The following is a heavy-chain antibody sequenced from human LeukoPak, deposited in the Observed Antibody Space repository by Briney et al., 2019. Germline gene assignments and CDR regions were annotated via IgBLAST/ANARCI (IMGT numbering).Heavy chain of an antibody. CDR2: TTFDGRNN. CDR3: ARDFSDVDTVPPA. V-gene: IGHV3-30*03. D-gene: IGHD5-18*01. Sequence: PGGSLKLFCAASGFTFRLFAMHWVRQSPGKAPEWVAVTTFDGRNNYYADSVKGRFTISRDNSKKMLYLQMESLRAEDTAVYYCARDFSDVDTVPPAWGQGTLVIVSS. J-gene: IGHJ1*01. CDR1: GFTFRLFA.